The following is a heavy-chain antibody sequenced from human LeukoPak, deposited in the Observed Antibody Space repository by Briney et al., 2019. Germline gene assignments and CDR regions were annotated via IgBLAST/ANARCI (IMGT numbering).Heavy chain of an antibody. Sequence: SETPSLTCTVSGGSISSSSYYWGWIRQPPGKGLEWIGSIYYSGSTYYNPSLKSRITISVDTSKNQFSLKLSSVTAADTAVYYCARLPYCSGGSCYRRYYFDYWGQGTLVTVSS. CDR1: GGSISSSSYY. CDR2: IYYSGST. V-gene: IGHV4-39*01. D-gene: IGHD2-15*01. J-gene: IGHJ4*02. CDR3: ARLPYCSGGSCYRRYYFDY.